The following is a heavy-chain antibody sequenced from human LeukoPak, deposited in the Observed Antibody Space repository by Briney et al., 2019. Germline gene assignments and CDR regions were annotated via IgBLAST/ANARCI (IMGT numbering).Heavy chain of an antibody. Sequence: PGGSLRLSCAASGFTFSSYAMSWVRQAPGKGLEWVSAISGSGGSTYYADSVKGRFTISRDNAKNSLYLQMNSLRAEDTAVYYCARAPGTYFDYWGQGTLVTVSS. J-gene: IGHJ4*02. CDR3: ARAPGTYFDY. CDR1: GFTFSSYA. V-gene: IGHV3-23*01. CDR2: ISGSGGST.